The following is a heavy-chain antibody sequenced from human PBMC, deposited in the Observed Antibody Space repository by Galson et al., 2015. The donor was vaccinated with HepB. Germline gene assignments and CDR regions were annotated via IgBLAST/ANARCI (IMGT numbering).Heavy chain of an antibody. CDR1: GFTFNNYA. CDR2: ISYIENTK. Sequence: SLRLSCAASGFTFNNYAMHWVRQAPGKGLEWVAVISYIENTKYYADSVKGRFTISRDNSKNTLYLQMNSLRPEDTSLYYCARARSAYCSTNDCRYFDYWGQGTLVTVSS. CDR3: ARARSAYCSTNDCRYFDY. V-gene: IGHV3-30-3*01. J-gene: IGHJ4*02. D-gene: IGHD2-2*01.